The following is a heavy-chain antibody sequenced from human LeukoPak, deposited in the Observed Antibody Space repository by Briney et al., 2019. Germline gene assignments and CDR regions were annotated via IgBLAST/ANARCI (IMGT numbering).Heavy chain of an antibody. Sequence: GGSLRLSCAASGFTFTSYGMSWVRQAPGKGLEWVSGISGSGGSTYYADSVKGRFTISRDNSKNTLYLQMNSLRAEDTAVYYCAELGITMIGGVWGKGTTVTISS. CDR1: GFTFTSYG. J-gene: IGHJ6*04. D-gene: IGHD3-10*02. CDR3: AELGITMIGGV. V-gene: IGHV3-23*01. CDR2: ISGSGGST.